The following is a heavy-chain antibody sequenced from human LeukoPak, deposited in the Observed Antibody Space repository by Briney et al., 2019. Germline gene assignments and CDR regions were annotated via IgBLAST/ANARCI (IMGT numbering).Heavy chain of an antibody. CDR2: IFYGGSS. Sequence: SETLSLTCTVSGASISSYYWSWIRQPPGKGLEWIGYIFYGGSSNYNPSLKSRVTISVDASKDQFSLTLSSVTAAETAIYYCARHDYSNYPPNNWFDPWGQGTLVTVSS. CDR3: ARHDYSNYPPNNWFDP. D-gene: IGHD4-4*01. CDR1: GASISSYY. V-gene: IGHV4-59*08. J-gene: IGHJ5*02.